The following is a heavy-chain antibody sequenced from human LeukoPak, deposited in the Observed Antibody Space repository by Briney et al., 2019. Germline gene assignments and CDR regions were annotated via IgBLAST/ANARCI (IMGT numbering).Heavy chain of an antibody. CDR3: ARGNLGSLGFDY. CDR1: GGTFSSYA. V-gene: IGHV1-69*04. CDR2: IIPILGIA. D-gene: IGHD1-26*01. Sequence: SVKVSCKASGGTFSSYAISWVRPAPGQGLEWMGRIIPILGIANYAQKFQGRVTITADKSTGTAYMELSSLRSEDTAVYYCARGNLGSLGFDYWGQGTLVTVSS. J-gene: IGHJ4*02.